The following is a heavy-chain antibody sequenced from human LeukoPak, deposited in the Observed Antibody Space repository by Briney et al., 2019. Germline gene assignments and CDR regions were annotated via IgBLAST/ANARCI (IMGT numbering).Heavy chain of an antibody. CDR3: AAEYSSSWYAEYFQH. CDR1: GFTFSSYA. Sequence: PGGSLRLSCAASGFTFSSYAMSWVRQAPGKGLEWVSAISGSGGSTYYADSVKGRFTISRDNSKNTLYLQMNSLRAEDTAVYYCAAEYSSSWYAEYFQHWGQGTLVTVSS. J-gene: IGHJ1*01. CDR2: ISGSGGST. D-gene: IGHD6-13*01. V-gene: IGHV3-23*01.